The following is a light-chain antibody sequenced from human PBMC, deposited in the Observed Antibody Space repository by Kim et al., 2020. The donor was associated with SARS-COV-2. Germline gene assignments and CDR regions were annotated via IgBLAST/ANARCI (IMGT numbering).Light chain of an antibody. CDR2: EVS. J-gene: IGLJ3*02. CDR3: CSYAGSSTWV. CDR1: SSDVGSYNL. V-gene: IGLV2-23*02. Sequence: GQSITITCTGTSSDVGSYNLVSWYQQHRGKAPKLMIDEVSKRPSGVSNRFSGSKSGNTASLTISGLQAEDEADYYCCSYAGSSTWVFGGGTKLTVL.